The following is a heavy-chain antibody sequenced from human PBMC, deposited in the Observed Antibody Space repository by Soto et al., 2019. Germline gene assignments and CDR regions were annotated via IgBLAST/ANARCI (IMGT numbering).Heavy chain of an antibody. CDR2: ISVYDGKT. Sequence: QVQLLQSGAEVKKPGASVKVSCKVSGYSFSNYGITWVRQAPGQGLEWMGWISVYDGKTAYAQKVQDRVTVTIDTSTSTAYMELRSLRSDDTAVYHCARAVPYSVGARLDYLGQGTLVTVSS. D-gene: IGHD1-26*01. V-gene: IGHV1-18*01. J-gene: IGHJ4*02. CDR1: GYSFSNYG. CDR3: ARAVPYSVGARLDY.